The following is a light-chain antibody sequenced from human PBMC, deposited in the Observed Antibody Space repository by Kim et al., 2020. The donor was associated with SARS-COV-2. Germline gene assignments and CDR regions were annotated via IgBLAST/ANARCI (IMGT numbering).Light chain of an antibody. J-gene: IGKJ2*01. V-gene: IGKV1-16*02. CDR3: QQYNGYQYT. Sequence: ASVGDRITMTCRASQGINNYLAWFQQRPGRAHRYLIYGASNLQSGVPSKVSGSGFGTDFTITITNLQPEDFATDYCQQYNGYQYTFGQGTKLEI. CDR2: GAS. CDR1: QGINNY.